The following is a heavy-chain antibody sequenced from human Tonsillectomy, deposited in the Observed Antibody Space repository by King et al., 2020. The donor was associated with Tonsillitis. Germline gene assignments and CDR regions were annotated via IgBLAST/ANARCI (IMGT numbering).Heavy chain of an antibody. D-gene: IGHD3-10*01. CDR3: SKSGLDGSGTWHYYYGMDV. CDR1: GFTFSSYA. CDR2: ISGSGGST. V-gene: IGHV3-23*04. Sequence: VQLVESGGGLVQPGGSLRLSCAASGFTFSSYAMSWVRQAPGKGLEWVSGISGSGGSTYYADSVKGRFTISRDNSKNTLYLQMNSLRAEDTAVYYCSKSGLDGSGTWHYYYGMDVCGQGTTFTVSS. J-gene: IGHJ6*02.